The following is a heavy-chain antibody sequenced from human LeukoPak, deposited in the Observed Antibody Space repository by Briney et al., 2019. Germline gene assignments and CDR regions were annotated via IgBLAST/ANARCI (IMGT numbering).Heavy chain of an antibody. Sequence: RGGSLRLSCAASGFTFSSYSMNWVRQAPGKGLEWVSYISSSRSTIYYADSVEGRFTISRDNAKNSLYLQMNSLRAEDTAVYYCARGPEGFRITIFGVVTSGAPYYYYMDVWGKGTTVTVSS. J-gene: IGHJ6*03. D-gene: IGHD3-3*01. V-gene: IGHV3-48*01. CDR2: ISSSRSTI. CDR3: ARGPEGFRITIFGVVTSGAPYYYYMDV. CDR1: GFTFSSYS.